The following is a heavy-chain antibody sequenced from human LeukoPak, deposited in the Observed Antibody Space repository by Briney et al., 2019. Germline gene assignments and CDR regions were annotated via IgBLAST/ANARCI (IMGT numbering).Heavy chain of an antibody. V-gene: IGHV4-59*12. CDR2: IYYSGST. CDR3: ARGPGFCSSTSCLGGYFDY. Sequence: SETLSLTCTVSGGSISSYYWSWIRQPPGKGLEWIGYIYYSGSTNYNPSLKSRVTISVDTSKNQFSLKLSSVTAADTAVYYCARGPGFCSSTSCLGGYFDYWGQGTLVTVSS. D-gene: IGHD2-2*01. J-gene: IGHJ4*02. CDR1: GGSISSYY.